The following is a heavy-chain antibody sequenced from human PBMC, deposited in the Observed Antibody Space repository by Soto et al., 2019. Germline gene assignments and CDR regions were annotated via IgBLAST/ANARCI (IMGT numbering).Heavy chain of an antibody. Sequence: PGGSLRLSCAASGFTFSSYWMHWVRQAPGKGLVWVSRINSDGSSITYADSVKGRFTISRDNDKNTLYLQMNSLRVEDTAVYYCARGPAGNSYYYYGMDFWGQGTTVTVSS. D-gene: IGHD1-1*01. V-gene: IGHV3-74*03. CDR3: ARGPAGNSYYYYGMDF. CDR1: GFTFSSYW. CDR2: INSDGSSI. J-gene: IGHJ6*02.